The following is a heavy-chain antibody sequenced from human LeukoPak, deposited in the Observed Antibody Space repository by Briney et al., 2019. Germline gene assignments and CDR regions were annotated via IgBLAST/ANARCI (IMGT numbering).Heavy chain of an antibody. D-gene: IGHD6-13*01. Sequence: PGGSLRLSCAASGFTFSSYAMHWVRQAPGKGLEWVAVISYDGSNKYYADSVKGRFTISRDNSKNTLYLQMNSLRAEDTAVYYCAKSGIAAAGTYFQHWGQGTLVTVSS. CDR3: AKSGIAAAGTYFQH. V-gene: IGHV3-30*18. CDR2: ISYDGSNK. CDR1: GFTFSSYA. J-gene: IGHJ1*01.